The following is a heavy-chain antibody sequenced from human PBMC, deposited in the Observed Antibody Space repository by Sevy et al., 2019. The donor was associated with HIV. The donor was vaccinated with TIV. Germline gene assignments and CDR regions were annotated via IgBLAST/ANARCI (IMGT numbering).Heavy chain of an antibody. J-gene: IGHJ6*02. V-gene: IGHV3-74*01. CDR1: GFTFSSYW. CDR3: ARERVDFSSGPVDYDFGMDV. Sequence: GGSLRLSCAASGFTFSSYWMHWVRQAPGKGLVWVSRINNDGSSTNYADSVKGRFTISRDNAKNTLYLQMNSLRAEDTAVYYCARERVDFSSGPVDYDFGMDVWGQGTTVTVSS. CDR2: INNDGSST. D-gene: IGHD3-3*01.